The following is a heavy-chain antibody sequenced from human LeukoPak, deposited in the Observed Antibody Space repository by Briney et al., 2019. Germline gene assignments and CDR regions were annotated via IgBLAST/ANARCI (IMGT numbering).Heavy chain of an antibody. J-gene: IGHJ4*02. CDR2: INPSDGTR. CDR1: GYTFTSYD. V-gene: IGHV1-46*01. Sequence: ASVKVSCKASGYTFTSYDINWVRQAPGQGLEWMGVINPSDGTRNYAQKFQGRVTMTRDMSTSTVYMDLSSLRSEDTAVYYCAREQGSTGYFEYWGQGTLVTVSS. D-gene: IGHD2-2*01. CDR3: AREQGSTGYFEY.